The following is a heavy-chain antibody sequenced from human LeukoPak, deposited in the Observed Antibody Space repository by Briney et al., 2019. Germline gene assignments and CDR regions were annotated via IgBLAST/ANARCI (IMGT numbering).Heavy chain of an antibody. CDR1: GGIFSSYA. CDR2: IIPIFGSA. CDR3: AKGSRLREGGSYRF. Sequence: ASVKVSFKASGGIFSSYAINWVRQAPGQGLEWMGRIIPIFGSANYAQKFQGRVTITADKSTRTAYMELSSLRSEDTALYYCAKGSRLREGGSYRFWGQGTLVTVSS. D-gene: IGHD3-16*02. J-gene: IGHJ4*02. V-gene: IGHV1-69*06.